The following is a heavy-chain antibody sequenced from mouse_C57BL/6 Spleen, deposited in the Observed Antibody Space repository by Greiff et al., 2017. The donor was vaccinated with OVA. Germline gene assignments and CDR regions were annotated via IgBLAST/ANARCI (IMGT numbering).Heavy chain of an antibody. J-gene: IGHJ3*01. V-gene: IGHV1-64*01. Sequence: QVQLQQSGAELVKPGASVKLSCKASGYTFTSYWMHWVKQRPGQGLEWIGMIHPNSGSTNYNEKFKSKATLTVDKSSITAYMQLSSLSSDDFAVYDCARSRYDYDVYAYWGQGTLVTVAA. CDR3: ARSRYDYDVYAY. CDR2: IHPNSGST. CDR1: GYTFTSYW. D-gene: IGHD2-4*01.